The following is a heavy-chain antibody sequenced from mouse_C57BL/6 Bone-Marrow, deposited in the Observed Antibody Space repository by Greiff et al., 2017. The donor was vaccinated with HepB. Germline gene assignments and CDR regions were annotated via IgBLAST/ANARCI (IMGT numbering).Heavy chain of an antibody. CDR2: IDPENGDT. CDR3: TTGNFLYYYAMDY. D-gene: IGHD2-1*01. V-gene: IGHV14-4*01. Sequence: EVQLQQSGAELVRPGASVKLSCTASGFNIKDDYMHWVKQRPEQGLEWIGWIDPENGDTEYASKFQGKATITADTSSNPAYLQLSSLTSEDTAVYYCTTGNFLYYYAMDYWGQGTSVTVSS. CDR1: GFNIKDDY. J-gene: IGHJ4*01.